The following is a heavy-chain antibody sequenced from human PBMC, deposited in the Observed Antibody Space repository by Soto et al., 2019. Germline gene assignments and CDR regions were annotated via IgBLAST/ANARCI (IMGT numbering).Heavy chain of an antibody. J-gene: IGHJ5*02. V-gene: IGHV4-39*01. CDR2: VYYSGST. Sequence: QLQLQESGPGLVKPSETLSLTCTVSGDSISSSSYYWGWIRQPPGKGLEWIGNVYYSGSTYYNPSLKSRVTISVDRSKNHFSLKLSSVTAADTAVYYCARHVHRAYNWFDPWCQGTLVTVSS. D-gene: IGHD3-10*01. CDR1: GDSISSSSYY. CDR3: ARHVHRAYNWFDP.